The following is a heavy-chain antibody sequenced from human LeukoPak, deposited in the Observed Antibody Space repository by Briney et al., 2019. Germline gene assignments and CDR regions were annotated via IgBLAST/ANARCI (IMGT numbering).Heavy chain of an antibody. Sequence: ASVKVSCKASGGTFSSYAISWVRQAPGQGLEWMGRIIPIFGTANYAQKFQGRVTITTDESTSTAYMELSSLRSEDAAVYYCAVTRTGTVTTFDYWGQGTLVTVSS. J-gene: IGHJ4*02. CDR3: AVTRTGTVTTFDY. V-gene: IGHV1-69*05. CDR2: IIPIFGTA. D-gene: IGHD4-17*01. CDR1: GGTFSSYA.